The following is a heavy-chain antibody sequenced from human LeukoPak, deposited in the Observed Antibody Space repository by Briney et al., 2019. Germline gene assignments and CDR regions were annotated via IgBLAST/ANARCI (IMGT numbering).Heavy chain of an antibody. Sequence: SVKVSCKASGGTFSSYAISWVRQAPGQGLEWMGGIIPIFGTANYAQKFQGRVTITTDESTSTAYMELSSLRSEDTAVYYCARALTRLNYDGGAFDIWGQGTMVTVSS. CDR3: ARALTRLNYDGGAFDI. J-gene: IGHJ3*02. CDR1: GGTFSSYA. V-gene: IGHV1-69*05. D-gene: IGHD3-22*01. CDR2: IIPIFGTA.